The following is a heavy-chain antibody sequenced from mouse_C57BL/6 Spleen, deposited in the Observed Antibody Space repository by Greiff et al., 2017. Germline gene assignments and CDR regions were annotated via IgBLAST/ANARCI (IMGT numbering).Heavy chain of an antibody. CDR2: INYDGSST. CDR1: GFTFSDYY. CDR3: ARAHYSNYGVWFAY. J-gene: IGHJ3*01. Sequence: EVQRVESEGGLVQPGSSMKLSCTASGFTFSDYYMAWVRQVPEKGLEWVANINYDGSSTYYLDSLKSRFIISRDKAKNILYLQMSSLKSEDTATYYCARAHYSNYGVWFAYGGQGTLVTVSA. D-gene: IGHD2-5*01. V-gene: IGHV5-16*01.